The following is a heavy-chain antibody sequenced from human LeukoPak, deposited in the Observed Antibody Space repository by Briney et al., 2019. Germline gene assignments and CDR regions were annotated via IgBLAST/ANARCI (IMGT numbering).Heavy chain of an antibody. D-gene: IGHD2-21*02. CDR2: IYYSGST. J-gene: IGHJ3*02. CDR3: ARLGLAYCGGDCYSGAFDI. Sequence: SETLSLTCTVSGGSISSYYWSWIRQPPGKGLEWIGYIYYSGSTNYNPSLKSRVTISVDTSKNQFSLKLSSVTAADTAVYYCARLGLAYCGGDCYSGAFDIWGQGTMVTVSS. V-gene: IGHV4-59*08. CDR1: GGSISSYY.